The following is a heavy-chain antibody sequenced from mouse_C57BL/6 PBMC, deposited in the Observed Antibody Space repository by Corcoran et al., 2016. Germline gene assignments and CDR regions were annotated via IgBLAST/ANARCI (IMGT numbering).Heavy chain of an antibody. CDR3: ARGGIYYDYSWFAY. V-gene: IGHV3-6*01. CDR1: GYSITSGYY. J-gene: IGHJ3*01. CDR2: ISYDGSN. Sequence: DVQLQESGPGLVKPSQSLSLTCSVTGYSITSGYYWNWIRQFPGNKLEWMGYISYDGSNNYNPSLKNRISITRDTSKNQFFLKLNSVTTEDTATYYCARGGIYYDYSWFAYWGQGTLVTVSA. D-gene: IGHD2-4*01.